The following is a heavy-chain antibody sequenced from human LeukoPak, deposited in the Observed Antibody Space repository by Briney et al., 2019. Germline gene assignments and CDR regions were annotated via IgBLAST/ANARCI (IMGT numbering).Heavy chain of an antibody. CDR3: ARDFYGDYPSRYFDY. CDR2: ISSSSSYI. Sequence: KPGGSLRLSCAASGFTFSSYSMNGVRQAPGKGLEWVSSISSSSSYIYYADSVKGRFTISRDNAKNSLYLQMNSLRAEGTAVYYCARDFYGDYPSRYFDYWGQGTLVSVSS. CDR1: GFTFSSYS. V-gene: IGHV3-21*01. J-gene: IGHJ4*02. D-gene: IGHD4-17*01.